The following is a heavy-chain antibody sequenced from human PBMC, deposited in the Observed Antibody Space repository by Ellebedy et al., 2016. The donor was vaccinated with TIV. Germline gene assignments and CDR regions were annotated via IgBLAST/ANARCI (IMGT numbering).Heavy chain of an antibody. J-gene: IGHJ3*02. CDR3: ARRGNYLGDAFDI. Sequence: GGSLRLSXAASGFTFSTYSMNWVRQAAGKGLEWISYIVCTGTTTYYADSVKGRFTISRDNAKNSLYLQMNSLRDEDTAVYYCARRGNYLGDAFDIWGQGAMVIVSS. D-gene: IGHD1-26*01. V-gene: IGHV3-48*02. CDR1: GFTFSTYS. CDR2: IVCTGTTT.